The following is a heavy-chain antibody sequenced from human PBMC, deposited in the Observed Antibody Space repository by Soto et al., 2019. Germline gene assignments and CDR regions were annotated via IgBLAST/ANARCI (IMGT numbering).Heavy chain of an antibody. CDR2: IYPGDSDT. CDR3: ASSSSSQWVRFDY. V-gene: IGHV5-51*01. J-gene: IGHJ4*02. CDR1: GYSFTSYW. D-gene: IGHD6-6*01. Sequence: GESLKISCKGSGYSFTSYWIGWVRQMPGKGLEWMGIIYPGDSDTRYSPSFQGQVTISADKSISTAYLQWSSLKASDTAMYYCASSSSSQWVRFDYWGQGTLVTVPQ.